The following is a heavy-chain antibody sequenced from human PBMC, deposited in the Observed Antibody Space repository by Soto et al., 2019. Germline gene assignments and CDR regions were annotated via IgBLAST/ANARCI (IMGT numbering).Heavy chain of an antibody. J-gene: IGHJ3*02. CDR2: ISSSSSYI. CDR3: ARGGRGGQQLVLDAFDI. D-gene: IGHD6-13*01. Sequence: GGSLRLSCAASGFTFSSYSMNWVRQAPGKGLEWVSSISSSSSYIYYADSVKGRFTISRDNAKNSLYLQMNSLRAEDAAVYCDARGGRGGQQLVLDAFDIWGQGTMVTVSS. V-gene: IGHV3-21*01. CDR1: GFTFSSYS.